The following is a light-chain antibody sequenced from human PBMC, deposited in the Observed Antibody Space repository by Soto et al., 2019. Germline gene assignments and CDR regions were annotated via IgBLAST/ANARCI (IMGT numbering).Light chain of an antibody. J-gene: IGKJ4*01. CDR1: QNINRW. Sequence: DIQMTQSPSTLSASAGDRVTITCRARQNINRWLAWYQQRPGKAPNLLIHKASTLEVGVPSRFSGSASGTEFTLTISSLQPDDFAVYFCLQYNAYPLSFGGGTKVDIK. CDR3: LQYNAYPLS. CDR2: KAS. V-gene: IGKV1-5*03.